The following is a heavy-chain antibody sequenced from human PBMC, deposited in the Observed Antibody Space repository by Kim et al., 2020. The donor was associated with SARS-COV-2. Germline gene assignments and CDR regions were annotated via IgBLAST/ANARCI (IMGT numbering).Heavy chain of an antibody. V-gene: IGHV4-59*13. CDR3: ARDGSGNVHDAFDI. CDR1: GGSISSYY. Sequence: SETLSLTCTVSGGSISSYYWSWIRQPPGKGLEWIGYIYYSGSTNYNPSLKSRVTISVDTSKNQFSLKLSSVTAADTAVYYCARDGSGNVHDAFDIWGQGTMVTVSS. CDR2: IYYSGST. D-gene: IGHD3-10*01. J-gene: IGHJ3*02.